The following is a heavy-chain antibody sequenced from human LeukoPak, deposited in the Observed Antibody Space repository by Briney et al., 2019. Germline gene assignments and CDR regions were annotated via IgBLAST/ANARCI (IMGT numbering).Heavy chain of an antibody. V-gene: IGHV1-69*06. CDR3: AGARMYSSSWYKAFDI. CDR2: IIPIFGTA. D-gene: IGHD6-13*01. Sequence: SVKVSCKASGYTFTGYYMHWVRQAPGQGLEWMGGIIPIFGTANYAQKFQGRVTITADKSTSTAYMELSSLRSEDTAVYYCAGARMYSSSWYKAFDIWGQGTMVTVSS. CDR1: GYTFTGYY. J-gene: IGHJ3*02.